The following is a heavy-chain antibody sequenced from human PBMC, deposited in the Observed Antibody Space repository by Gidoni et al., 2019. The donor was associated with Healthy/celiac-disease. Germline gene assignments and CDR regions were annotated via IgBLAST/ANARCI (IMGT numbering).Heavy chain of an antibody. V-gene: IGHV1-24*01. D-gene: IGHD1-26*01. CDR3: ATGVGSARGPFDD. CDR1: GYTLTELS. CDR2: FDPEDGET. J-gene: IGHJ4*02. Sequence: QVQLIPSGAEVKKPGASVKVSCQVSGYTLTELSMPWVRQAPGKGLEWMGGFDPEDGETIYAQKFQGRVTMTEDTSTDTAYMELSSLRSEDTAVYYCATGVGSARGPFDDWGQGTLVTVSS.